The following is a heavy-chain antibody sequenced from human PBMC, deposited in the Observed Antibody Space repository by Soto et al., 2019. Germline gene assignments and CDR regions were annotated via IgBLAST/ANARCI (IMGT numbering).Heavy chain of an antibody. CDR2: ISPYSGNT. CDR1: GYTFSSYG. J-gene: IGHJ4*02. V-gene: IGHV1-18*04. CDR3: ASAGLYYDFWSGYFSFDY. D-gene: IGHD3-3*01. Sequence: ASVKVSCKASGYTFSSYGISWVRQAPGQGLEWMGWISPYSGNTNSAQKLQGRVTMTTDASTSSAYMELRSLRSDDTAVYYCASAGLYYDFWSGYFSFDYWGQGTLVTVSS.